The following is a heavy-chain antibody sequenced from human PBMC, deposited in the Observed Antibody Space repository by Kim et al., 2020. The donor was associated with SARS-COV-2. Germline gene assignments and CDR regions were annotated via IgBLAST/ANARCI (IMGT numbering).Heavy chain of an antibody. Sequence: YADSVKGRFTNPRDNAKNSLYLQMNSLRAEDTALYYCAKDRIAAAGYLDYWGQGTLVTVSS. CDR3: AKDRIAAAGYLDY. D-gene: IGHD6-13*01. J-gene: IGHJ4*02. V-gene: IGHV3-9*01.